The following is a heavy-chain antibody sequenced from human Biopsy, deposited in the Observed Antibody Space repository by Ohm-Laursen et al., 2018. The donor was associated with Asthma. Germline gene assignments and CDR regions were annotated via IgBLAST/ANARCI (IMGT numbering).Heavy chain of an antibody. Sequence: PTQTLTLTCTFSGFSLSATGVGVGWIRQPPGKVLEWLALIYWDDDERYSPSLRNRLTITKDTSKSQVVLTLTNVDPVDTATYYRAHFKMSTSMAFDYWGPGTVVTVSS. CDR1: GFSLSATGVG. CDR2: IYWDDDE. D-gene: IGHD5-24*01. CDR3: AHFKMSTSMAFDY. J-gene: IGHJ4*02. V-gene: IGHV2-5*02.